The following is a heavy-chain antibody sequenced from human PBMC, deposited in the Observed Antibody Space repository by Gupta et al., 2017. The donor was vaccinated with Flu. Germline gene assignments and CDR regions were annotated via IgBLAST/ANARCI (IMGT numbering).Heavy chain of an antibody. V-gene: IGHV3-7*01. CDR3: ARHNYGTKGYYYFYYMDV. Sequence: MNWVRQAPGKGLEWVANIKHDGSEKFYVDSVRGRFTISRDNAQNSLYLQMKSLRAEDTAVYYCARHNYGTKGYYYFYYMDVWGKGTTVTVSS. J-gene: IGHJ6*03. CDR2: IKHDGSEK. D-gene: IGHD5-18*01.